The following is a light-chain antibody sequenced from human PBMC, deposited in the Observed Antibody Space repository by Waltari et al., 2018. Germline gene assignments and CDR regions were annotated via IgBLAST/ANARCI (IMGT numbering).Light chain of an antibody. CDR2: WAS. Sequence: DIVMTQSPDSLAVSLDERATINCKSTQTVLHSSNNKNYLAWYQQKPGQPPKLLIYWASTRESGVPDRFSGSGSGTDFTLTISSLQAEDVAVYYCQQYYNTPLTFGGGTKVEIK. J-gene: IGKJ4*01. CDR3: QQYYNTPLT. CDR1: QTVLHSSNNKNY. V-gene: IGKV4-1*01.